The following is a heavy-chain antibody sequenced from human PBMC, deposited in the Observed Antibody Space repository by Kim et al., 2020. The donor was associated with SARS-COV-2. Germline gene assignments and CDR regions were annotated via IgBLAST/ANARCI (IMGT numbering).Heavy chain of an antibody. CDR2: INTNTGNP. CDR1: GYTFTSYA. Sequence: ASVKVSCKASGYTFTSYAMNWVRQAPGQGLEWMGWINTNTGNPTYAQGFTGRFVFSLDTSVSTAYLQISSLKAEDTAVYYCARGWVRPPGNTGDGTRIVVVIGMDVWGQGTTVTVSS. V-gene: IGHV7-4-1*02. D-gene: IGHD3-22*01. CDR3: ARGWVRPPGNTGDGTRIVVVIGMDV. J-gene: IGHJ6*02.